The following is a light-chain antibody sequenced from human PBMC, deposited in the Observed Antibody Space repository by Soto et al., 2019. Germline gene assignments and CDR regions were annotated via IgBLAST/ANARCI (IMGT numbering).Light chain of an antibody. V-gene: IGKV3-11*01. CDR3: QPRSDWPIT. CDR1: QSVSRF. CDR2: DAS. J-gene: IGKJ5*01. Sequence: EIVLTQSPATLSLAPGERATLSCRASQSVSRFLAWYQQKPGQAPRLLIFDASNRATGIPARFSASGSGTDFTLTISSLESEDSAVYYCQPRSDWPITFGQGTRLDI.